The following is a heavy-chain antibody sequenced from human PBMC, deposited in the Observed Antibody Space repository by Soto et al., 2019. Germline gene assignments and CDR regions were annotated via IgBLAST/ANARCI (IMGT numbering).Heavy chain of an antibody. J-gene: IGHJ2*01. CDR2: IYSGGST. CDR1: GFTVSSNY. Sequence: EVQLVESGGGLVQPGGSLRLSCAASGFTVSSNYMSWVRQAPGKGLEWVSVIYSGGSTYYADSVKGRFTISRDNSKNTRYLQMNSLRAVDTAVYYCARDLYSSSWYQYWYFDLWGRGTLVTVSS. V-gene: IGHV3-66*01. CDR3: ARDLYSSSWYQYWYFDL. D-gene: IGHD6-13*01.